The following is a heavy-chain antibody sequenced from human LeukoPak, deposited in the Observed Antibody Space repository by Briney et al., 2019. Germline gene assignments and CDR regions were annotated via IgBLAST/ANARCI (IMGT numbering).Heavy chain of an antibody. D-gene: IGHD6-19*01. CDR1: GFTFSLYE. CDR3: ARDALIGVAGTDACDM. J-gene: IGHJ3*02. V-gene: IGHV3-48*03. Sequence: GGSLRLSCAASGFTFSLYEMNWVRQAPGKGLEGVAYISSSGRSDLYADSVKGRFSISRDNVNDLVHLEMNSLRGEDTAVYYRARDALIGVAGTDACDMWGEGTVVIVAS. CDR2: ISSSGRSD.